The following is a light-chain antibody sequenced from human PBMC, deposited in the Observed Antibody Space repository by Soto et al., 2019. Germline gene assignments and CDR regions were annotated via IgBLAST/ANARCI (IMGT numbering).Light chain of an antibody. CDR1: SSDVGAYNY. V-gene: IGLV2-14*01. CDR2: DVS. J-gene: IGLJ1*01. Sequence: QSALTQPASVSGSPGQSITISCTGTSSDVGAYNYVSWYQQHPGKAPKLLIYDVSNRPSGVSTRFSGSKSGNTASLTISGLQAEGVADYYCRSYTSISTYVFGPGTKVTVL. CDR3: RSYTSISTYV.